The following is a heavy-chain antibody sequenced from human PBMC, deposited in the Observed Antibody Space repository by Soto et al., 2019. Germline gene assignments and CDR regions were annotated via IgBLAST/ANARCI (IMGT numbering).Heavy chain of an antibody. CDR2: IKEDGSEK. CDR1: GFTFSSSW. D-gene: IGHD5-12*01. V-gene: IGHV3-7*01. CDR3: ADSGSYADV. J-gene: IGHJ6*04. Sequence: EVQLVESGGGLVQPGGSLRLSCAASGFTFSSSWMTWVRQAPGKGLEWVANIKEDGSEKYYVDSVKGRFTISRDNAKNSVYLQMNSLRAEDTAVYYCADSGSYADVWGKGTTVTVSS.